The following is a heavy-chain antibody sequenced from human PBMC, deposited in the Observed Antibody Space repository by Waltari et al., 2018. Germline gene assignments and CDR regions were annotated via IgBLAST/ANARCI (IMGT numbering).Heavy chain of an antibody. CDR1: GYSCTSYW. V-gene: IGHV5-51*01. J-gene: IGHJ6*03. CDR2: IYPGDSDT. D-gene: IGHD5-12*01. CDR3: ARLGGYDLYYYYYMDV. Sequence: EVQLVQSGAEVTKPGESLKISCMGSGYSCTSYWIGWVRKLPVKGLAWMGIIYPGDSDTRYSPSFQGQVTISADKSISTAYLQWSSLKASDTAMYYCARLGGYDLYYYYYMDVWGKGTTVTVSS.